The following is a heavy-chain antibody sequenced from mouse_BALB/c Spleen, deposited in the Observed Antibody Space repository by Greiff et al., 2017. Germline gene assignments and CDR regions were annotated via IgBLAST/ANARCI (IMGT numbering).Heavy chain of an antibody. CDR2: ISDGGSYT. Sequence: EVQRVESGGGLVKPGGSLKLSCAASGFTFSDYYMYWVRQTPEKRLEWVATISDGGSYTYYPDSVKGRFTISRDNAKNNLYLQMSSLKSEDTAMYYCARWYDDAMDYWGQGTSVTVSS. V-gene: IGHV5-4*02. CDR3: ARWYDDAMDY. J-gene: IGHJ4*01. CDR1: GFTFSDYY. D-gene: IGHD2-14*01.